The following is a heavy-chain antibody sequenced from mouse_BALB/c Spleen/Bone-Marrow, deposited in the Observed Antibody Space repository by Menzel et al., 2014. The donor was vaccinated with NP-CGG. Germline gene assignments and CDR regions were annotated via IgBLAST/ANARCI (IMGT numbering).Heavy chain of an antibody. V-gene: IGHV5-17*02. CDR3: ARWGGYFDV. CDR1: GFAFSSFG. J-gene: IGHJ1*01. CDR2: ISSGSSTI. Sequence: EVKLVESGGGLVQPGGSRELSCAASGFAFSSFGMHWVRQAPEKGLEWVAYISSGSSTIYYADTVKGRFTISRDNPKNTLFLQMTSLRSEDTAMYYCARWGGYFDVWGAGTTVTVSS.